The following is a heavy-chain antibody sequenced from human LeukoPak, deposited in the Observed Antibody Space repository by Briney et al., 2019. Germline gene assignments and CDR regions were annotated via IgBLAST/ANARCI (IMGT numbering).Heavy chain of an antibody. J-gene: IGHJ3*02. Sequence: GGSLRLSCAASGFTFSTYTMNWVRQAPGKGLDWVSSISGSSSYIYYADSVKGRFTISRDNAKNSLHLQMNSLGAEDTAVYYCARVNPLMAPGAFDIWGQGTMVAVSS. CDR1: GFTFSTYT. D-gene: IGHD2-8*01. CDR2: ISGSSSYI. V-gene: IGHV3-21*01. CDR3: ARVNPLMAPGAFDI.